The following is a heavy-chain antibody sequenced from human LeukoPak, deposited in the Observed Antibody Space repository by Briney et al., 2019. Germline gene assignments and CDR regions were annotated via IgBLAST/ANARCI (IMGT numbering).Heavy chain of an antibody. CDR2: INHSGST. CDR3: ARHVEGWQQPRTFDP. V-gene: IGHV4-34*01. D-gene: IGHD6-13*01. Sequence: PSETLSLTCAVYGGSFSGYYWSWIRQPPGKGLEWIGEINHSGSTNYNPSLKSRVTISVDTSKNQFSLKLSSVTAADTAVYYCARHVEGWQQPRTFDPWGQGTLVTVSS. J-gene: IGHJ5*02. CDR1: GGSFSGYY.